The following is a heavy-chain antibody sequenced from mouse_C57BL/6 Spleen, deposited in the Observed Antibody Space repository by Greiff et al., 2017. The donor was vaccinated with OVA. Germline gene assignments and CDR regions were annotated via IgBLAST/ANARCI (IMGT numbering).Heavy chain of an antibody. CDR2: IYPGSGST. CDR1: GYTFTSYW. Sequence: QVQLQQPGAELVKPGASVKMSCKASGYTFTSYWITWVKQRPGQGLEWIGDIYPGSGSTNYNEKFKSKAALTVDTSSSTAYMQLSSLTSEDSAVYYCARAFTDYAMDYWGQGTSVTVSS. J-gene: IGHJ4*01. V-gene: IGHV1-55*01. CDR3: ARAFTDYAMDY.